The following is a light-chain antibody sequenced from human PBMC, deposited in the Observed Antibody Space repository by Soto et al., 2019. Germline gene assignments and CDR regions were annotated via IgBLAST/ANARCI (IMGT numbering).Light chain of an antibody. CDR2: NNR. Sequence: QSVLTQPPSVSGAPGQRVTISCTGSSSNIGAGYDVHWYQQFPGKAPKLLIYNNRNRPLGVPDRFSGSKSGTSASLAITGLXXXXXXXXYXXSYDSSVSYSWVFGGGTQLTVL. CDR1: SSNIGAGYD. V-gene: IGLV1-40*01. J-gene: IGLJ3*02. CDR3: XSYDSSVSYSWV.